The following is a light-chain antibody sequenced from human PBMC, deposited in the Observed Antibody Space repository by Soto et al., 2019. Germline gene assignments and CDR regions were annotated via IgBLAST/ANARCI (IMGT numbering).Light chain of an antibody. Sequence: QSVLTQPSSLSGSPGQSITISCTGTSSDIGAYDYVSWFQQHPGKAPKLMISEVNNRPSGVSNRFSGSKSGNTAYLTISGLQAEDETDYFCSLYSSNGSLIFGPGTKVTGL. J-gene: IGLJ1*01. CDR1: SSDIGAYDY. CDR3: SLYSSNGSLI. CDR2: EVN. V-gene: IGLV2-14*01.